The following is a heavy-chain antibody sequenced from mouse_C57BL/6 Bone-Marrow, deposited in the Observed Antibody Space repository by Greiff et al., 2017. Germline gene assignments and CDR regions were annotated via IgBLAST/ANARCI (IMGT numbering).Heavy chain of an antibody. V-gene: IGHV1-26*01. D-gene: IGHD1-1*01. CDR1: GYTFTDYY. J-gene: IGHJ4*01. CDR3: ARKIYYYGPSMDY. Sequence: VQLQQSGPELVKPGASVKISCKASGYTFTDYYMNWVKQSHGKSLEWIGDINPNNGGTSYNQKFKGKATLTVDKSSSTAYMELRSLTSEDSAVYYCARKIYYYGPSMDYWGQGTSVTVSS. CDR2: INPNNGGT.